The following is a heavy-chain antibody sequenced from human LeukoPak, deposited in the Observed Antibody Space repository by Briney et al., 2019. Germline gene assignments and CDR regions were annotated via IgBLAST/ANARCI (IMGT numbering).Heavy chain of an antibody. Sequence: ASVKVSCKASGGTFSSYAISWVRQAPGQGLEWMGGIIPIFGTANYAQKFQGRVTITADESTSTAYMELSSLRSEDTAVYYCARGLWVSGIAAANRTPAGYWGQGTLVTVSS. CDR1: GGTFSSYA. V-gene: IGHV1-69*13. D-gene: IGHD6-13*01. CDR3: ARGLWVSGIAAANRTPAGY. CDR2: IIPIFGTA. J-gene: IGHJ4*02.